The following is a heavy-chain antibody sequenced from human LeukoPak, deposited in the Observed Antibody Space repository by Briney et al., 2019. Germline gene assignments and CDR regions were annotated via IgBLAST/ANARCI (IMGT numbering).Heavy chain of an antibody. CDR1: GFTFRTFP. J-gene: IGHJ6*03. V-gene: IGHV3-30*01. CDR3: GRGAGTTVYYIDV. Sequence: GGSLRLSCAASGFTFRTFPMHWVRQAPGQGLQWVAVIGNDGYNKYYSDSVRGRFTISRDNSKNTLSLQMDSLTTEDTAVYYCGRGAGTTVYYIDVWGKGTTVTVSS. CDR2: IGNDGYNK. D-gene: IGHD1-7*01.